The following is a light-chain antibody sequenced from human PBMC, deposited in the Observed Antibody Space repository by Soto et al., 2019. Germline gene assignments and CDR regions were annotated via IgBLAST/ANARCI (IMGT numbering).Light chain of an antibody. V-gene: IGLV2-14*01. Sequence: QSALPQPASVSESPGQSITISCTGTSSDVGGYTYVSWYQQHPGKAPKLIIFDVNNRPSGVSNRFSGSKSGNTASLTISGLQAEDEADYHCSSYTRSGTLVFGGGTQVTVL. CDR2: DVN. J-gene: IGLJ2*01. CDR1: SSDVGGYTY. CDR3: SSYTRSGTLV.